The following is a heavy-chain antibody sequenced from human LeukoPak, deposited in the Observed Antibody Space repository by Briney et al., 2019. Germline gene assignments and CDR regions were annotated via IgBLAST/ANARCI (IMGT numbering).Heavy chain of an antibody. Sequence: GGSLRLSCAASGFTFSSYSMNWVRQAPGKGLEWVSSISSSSSYIYYADSVKGRFTISRDNAKNSLYLQMNSLRAEDTAVYYCARRSAWFGEAPPDYWGQGTLVTVSS. CDR1: GFTFSSYS. CDR3: ARRSAWFGEAPPDY. V-gene: IGHV3-21*01. CDR2: ISSSSSYI. J-gene: IGHJ4*02. D-gene: IGHD3-10*01.